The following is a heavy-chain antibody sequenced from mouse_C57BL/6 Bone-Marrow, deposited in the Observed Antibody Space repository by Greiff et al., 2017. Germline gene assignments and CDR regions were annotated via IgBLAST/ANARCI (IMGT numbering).Heavy chain of an antibody. J-gene: IGHJ4*01. CDR3: ARDDYDENYYAMDY. CDR1: GYAFSSYW. V-gene: IGHV1-80*01. CDR2: IYPGDGDT. Sequence: QVQLQQSGAELVKPGASVKISCKASGYAFSSYWMNWVKQRPGKGLEWIGQIYPGDGDTNYNGKFKGKATLTAAKSSSTAYMQLSSLTSEDSAVYFCARDDYDENYYAMDYWGQGTSVTVSA. D-gene: IGHD2-4*01.